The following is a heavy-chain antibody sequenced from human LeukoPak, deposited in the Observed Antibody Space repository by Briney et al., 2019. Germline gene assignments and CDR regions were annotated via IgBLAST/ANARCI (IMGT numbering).Heavy chain of an antibody. CDR3: AKAGRDGDYVPIDI. Sequence: PGGALRLSCAGSGFIFGNHWMNWVRQAPGKGLEGVASMKRGGSEKFYVDSVRGRFTVSRDDPQNSVYLQMNSLRAEDTAVYYCAKAGRDGDYVPIDIWGQGTRVTISS. CDR1: GFIFGNHW. J-gene: IGHJ3*02. D-gene: IGHD4-17*01. CDR2: MKRGGSEK. V-gene: IGHV3-7*01.